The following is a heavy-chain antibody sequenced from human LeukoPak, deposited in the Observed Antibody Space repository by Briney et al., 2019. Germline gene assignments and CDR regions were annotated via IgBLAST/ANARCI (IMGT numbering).Heavy chain of an antibody. CDR2: IYYSGST. D-gene: IGHD3-10*01. CDR1: GGSISSSSYY. CDR3: ARGKPSYGSGTFYRPLEPNYMDV. V-gene: IGHV4-39*07. Sequence: PSETLSLTCTVSGGSISSSSYYWGWIRQPPGKGLECIGSIYYSGSTYYNPSLRSRVTISVDTSKNQFSLKLSSVTAADTAVYYCARGKPSYGSGTFYRPLEPNYMDVWGKGTTVTVSS. J-gene: IGHJ6*03.